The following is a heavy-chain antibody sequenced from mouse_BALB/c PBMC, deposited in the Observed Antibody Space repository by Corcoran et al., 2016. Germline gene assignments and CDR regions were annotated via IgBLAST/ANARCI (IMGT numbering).Heavy chain of an antibody. Sequence: EVQLQQSGPELVKPGASVKMSCKASGYTFTDYYMDWVKQSHGESFEWIGRVNPYNGGTSYNQKFKGKATLTVDKSSSTAYMELNSLTSEDSAVYYCARGHYYGYYFDYWGQGTTLTVFS. J-gene: IGHJ2*01. CDR2: VNPYNGGT. CDR1: GYTFTDYY. D-gene: IGHD1-2*01. CDR3: ARGHYYGYYFDY. V-gene: IGHV1-19*01.